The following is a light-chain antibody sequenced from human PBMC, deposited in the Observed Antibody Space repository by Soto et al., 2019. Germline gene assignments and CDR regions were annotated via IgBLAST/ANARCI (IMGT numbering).Light chain of an antibody. CDR2: DAS. J-gene: IGKJ1*01. V-gene: IGKV1-5*01. CDR3: QQYDSFPWT. CDR1: QSITAW. Sequence: DIQMTQSPSTLSASVGDRVTITCRASQSITAWLAWYQQRPGKAPKLLIYDASTLEIGVPDRFSGRGLDTEVTLTINSLQPEDFATYFCQQYDSFPWTFGQGTTV.